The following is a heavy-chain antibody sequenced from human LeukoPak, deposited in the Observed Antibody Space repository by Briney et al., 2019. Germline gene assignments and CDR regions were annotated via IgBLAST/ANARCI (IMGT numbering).Heavy chain of an antibody. D-gene: IGHD6-6*01. V-gene: IGHV1-2*04. CDR3: ARGTAARPGPFDY. J-gene: IGHJ4*02. Sequence: ASVKVSCKASGYTFTSYGISWVRQAPGQGLEWMGWINPNSGGTNYAQKFQGWVTMTRDTSISTAYMELSRLRSDDTAVYYCARGTAARPGPFDYWGQGTLVTVSS. CDR2: INPNSGGT. CDR1: GYTFTSYG.